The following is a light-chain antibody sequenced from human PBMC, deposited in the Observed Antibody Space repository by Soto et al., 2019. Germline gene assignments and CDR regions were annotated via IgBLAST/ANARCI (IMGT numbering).Light chain of an antibody. Sequence: QSALTQPPSASGSPGQSVTLSCTGASSDVGAYNFVSWYQQHPGKAPKLMIYDVTERPSGVPDRFSGSKYGNTASLTVSGXXXXXXXHYSCTSYAGSIPVVFGGGTKLTVL. V-gene: IGLV2-8*01. CDR1: SSDVGAYNF. CDR3: TSYAGSIPVV. J-gene: IGLJ2*01. CDR2: DVT.